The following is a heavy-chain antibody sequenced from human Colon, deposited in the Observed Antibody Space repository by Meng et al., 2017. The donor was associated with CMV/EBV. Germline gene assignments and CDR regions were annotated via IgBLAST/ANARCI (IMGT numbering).Heavy chain of an antibody. Sequence: SETLSLTCNVSGDSVSSSYWHWIRQSPGKGLEWFGYIYYTVTSNYNPSLKSRATLSVDTSKNQISLRLTSVTAADTAVYYCARGRYCSSTSCFPFEHWGQGALVTVSS. CDR3: ARGRYCSSTSCFPFEH. D-gene: IGHD2-2*01. V-gene: IGHV4-59*02. J-gene: IGHJ4*02. CDR2: IYYTVTS. CDR1: GDSVSSSY.